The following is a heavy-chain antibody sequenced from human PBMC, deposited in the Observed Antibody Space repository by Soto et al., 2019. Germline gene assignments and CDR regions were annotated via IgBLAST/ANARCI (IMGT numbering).Heavy chain of an antibody. CDR3: ARDRGSGTKQYYFDY. CDR2: IWYDGSNK. Sequence: GGSLRLSCAASGFTFSSYGMHWVRQAPGKGLEWVAVIWYDGSNKYYADSVKGRFTISRDNSKNTLYLQMNSLRAEDTAVYYCARDRGSGTKQYYFDYWGQGTLVTVSS. V-gene: IGHV3-33*01. J-gene: IGHJ4*02. D-gene: IGHD3-10*01. CDR1: GFTFSSYG.